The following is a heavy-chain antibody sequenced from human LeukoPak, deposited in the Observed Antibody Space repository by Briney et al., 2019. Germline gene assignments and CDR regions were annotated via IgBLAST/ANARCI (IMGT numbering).Heavy chain of an antibody. Sequence: SVKVSCKASGFTFTSSAVQWVRQARGQRLEWIGWIVVGSGNTNYAQKFQERVTITRDTSTSTAYMELSSLRSEDTAVYYCAALGSDSSGYPHFDYWGQGTLVTVSS. D-gene: IGHD3-22*01. V-gene: IGHV1-58*01. CDR2: IVVGSGNT. CDR3: AALGSDSSGYPHFDY. J-gene: IGHJ4*02. CDR1: GFTFTSSA.